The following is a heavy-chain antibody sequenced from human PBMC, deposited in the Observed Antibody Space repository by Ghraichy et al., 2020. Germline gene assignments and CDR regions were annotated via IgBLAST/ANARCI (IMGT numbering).Heavy chain of an antibody. V-gene: IGHV4-39*01. CDR3: ARHAFFIVVVPAANIRGENWFDP. CDR2: IYYSGST. CDR1: GGSISSSSYY. J-gene: IGHJ5*02. D-gene: IGHD2-2*01. Sequence: SQTLLLTCTVSGGSISSSSYYWGWIRQPPGKGLEWIWSIYYSGSTYYNPSLKSRVTISVDTSKNQFSLKLSSVTAADTAVYYCARHAFFIVVVPAANIRGENWFDPWGQGTLVTVSS.